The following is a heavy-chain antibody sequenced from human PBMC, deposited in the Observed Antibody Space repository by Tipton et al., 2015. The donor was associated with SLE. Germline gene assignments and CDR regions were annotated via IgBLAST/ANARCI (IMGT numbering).Heavy chain of an antibody. D-gene: IGHD6-19*01. CDR1: GGSISSHY. J-gene: IGHJ4*02. CDR3: ASGIAVAGIGY. CDR2: INHSGST. Sequence: LRLSCTVSGGSISSHYWSWIRQPPGKGLEWIGEINHSGSTNYNPSLKSRVTISVDTSKNQFSLKLSSVTAADTAVYYCASGIAVAGIGYWGQGTLVTVSS. V-gene: IGHV4-34*01.